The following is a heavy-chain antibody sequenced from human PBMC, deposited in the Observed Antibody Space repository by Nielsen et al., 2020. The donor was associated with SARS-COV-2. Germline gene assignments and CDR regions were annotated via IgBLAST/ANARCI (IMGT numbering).Heavy chain of an antibody. CDR3: ARGITFGGVIVIPRYYFDY. CDR1: GFTFDDYA. CDR2: ISWNSGSI. D-gene: IGHD3-16*02. J-gene: IGHJ4*02. Sequence: SLKISCAASGFTFDDYAMHWVRQAPGKGLEWVSGISWNSGSIGYADSVKGRFTISRDNAKNSLYLQMNSLRAEDTAVYYCARGITFGGVIVIPRYYFDYWGQGTLVTVSS. V-gene: IGHV3-9*01.